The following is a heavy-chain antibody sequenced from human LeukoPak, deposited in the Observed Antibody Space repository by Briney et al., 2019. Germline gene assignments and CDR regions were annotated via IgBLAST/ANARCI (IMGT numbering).Heavy chain of an antibody. CDR2: IAFSGST. V-gene: IGHV3-23*01. D-gene: IGHD6-13*01. Sequence: GGSLRLSCAASGFTFSNYALTWVRQAPGKGLEWVSAIAFSGSTYYADSVKGRFTISRDNSKNTLYLQMNSLRAEDTAVYYCAKGFLPTSSSSNYVSFDFWGQGTLVTVSS. CDR3: AKGFLPTSSSSNYVSFDF. CDR1: GFTFSNYA. J-gene: IGHJ4*02.